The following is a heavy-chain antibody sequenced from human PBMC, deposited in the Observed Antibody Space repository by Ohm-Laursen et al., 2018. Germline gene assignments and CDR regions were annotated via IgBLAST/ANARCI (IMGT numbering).Heavy chain of an antibody. J-gene: IGHJ5*02. CDR1: GFTFSSYG. D-gene: IGHD7-27*01. Sequence: SLRLSCAAPGFTFSSYGMHWVRQAPGKGLEWVANIKQDGSEKYYVDSVTGRFTISRDNAKDSLYLQINSLRVEDTAVYYCGRGPRGINGGKSDRWGQGTLVTVSS. CDR3: GRGPRGINGGKSDR. V-gene: IGHV3-7*01. CDR2: IKQDGSEK.